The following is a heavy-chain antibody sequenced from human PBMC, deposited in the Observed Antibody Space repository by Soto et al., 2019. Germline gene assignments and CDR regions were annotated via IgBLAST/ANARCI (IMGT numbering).Heavy chain of an antibody. CDR2: IYYSGST. Sequence: KTSETLSLTCTVSGGSISSYYWSWIRQPPGKGLEWIGYIYYSGSTNYNPSLKSRVTISVDTSKNQFSLKLSSVTAADTAVYYCARASASITARLCCFDPWGQGTLVTVSS. CDR3: ARASASITARLCCFDP. V-gene: IGHV4-59*01. D-gene: IGHD6-6*01. J-gene: IGHJ5*02. CDR1: GGSISSYY.